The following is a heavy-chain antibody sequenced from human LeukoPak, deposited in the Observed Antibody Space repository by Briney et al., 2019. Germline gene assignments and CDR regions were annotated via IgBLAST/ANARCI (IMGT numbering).Heavy chain of an antibody. CDR2: INSDGSST. D-gene: IGHD5-12*01. V-gene: IGHV3-74*01. J-gene: IGHJ4*02. CDR3: ASRGATIGDY. Sequence: TGGSLRLSFAASGFTFSSYWMHWVRHAPGKGLVWVSRINSDGSSTSYADSVKGRFTISRDNAKNTLYLQMNSLSAEDTAVYYCASRGATIGDYWVQGTLVTVSS. CDR1: GFTFSSYW.